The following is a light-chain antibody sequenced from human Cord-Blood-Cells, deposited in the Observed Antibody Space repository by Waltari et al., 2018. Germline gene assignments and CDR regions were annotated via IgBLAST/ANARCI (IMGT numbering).Light chain of an antibody. V-gene: IGKV1-5*03. CDR2: MAS. CDR1: QSISSW. Sequence: DIQMTQSPSTLSASVGDRVTITCRASQSISSWLAWYQQRPGKAPKLQIYMASSVESGVPARVSGSGSGTEFTRTVSSLQPDDFATYYCQQYNSYWTFGQGTRVEIK. CDR3: QQYNSYWT. J-gene: IGKJ1*01.